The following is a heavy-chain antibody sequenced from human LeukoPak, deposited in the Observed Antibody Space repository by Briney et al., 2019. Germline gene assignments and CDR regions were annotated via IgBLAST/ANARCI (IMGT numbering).Heavy chain of an antibody. CDR3: ARDLYYDFWSGYYEEGFRYYYYYMDV. Sequence: GASVKVSCKASGYTFTSYYTHWVRQAPGQGLEWMGIINPSGGSTSYAQKFQGRVTMTRDMSTSTAYMELSSLRSEDTAVYYCARDLYYDFWSGYYEEGFRYYYYYMDVWGKGTTVTVSS. J-gene: IGHJ6*03. V-gene: IGHV1-46*01. CDR1: GYTFTSYY. D-gene: IGHD3-3*01. CDR2: INPSGGST.